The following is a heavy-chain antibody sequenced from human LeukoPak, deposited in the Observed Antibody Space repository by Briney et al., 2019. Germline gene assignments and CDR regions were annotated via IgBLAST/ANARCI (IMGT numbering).Heavy chain of an antibody. CDR2: IDWDDDK. J-gene: IGHJ4*02. CDR3: ARMGVATFDY. Sequence: SGPALLKPTQTLTLTCTFSGFSLSTSGMRVSWIRQPPGKALEWLARIDWDDDKFYSTSLKTRLTISKDTSKHQVVLTMTNMDPVDTATYYCARMGVATFDYWGQGTLVTVSS. D-gene: IGHD1-1*01. V-gene: IGHV2-70*04. CDR1: GFSLSTSGMR.